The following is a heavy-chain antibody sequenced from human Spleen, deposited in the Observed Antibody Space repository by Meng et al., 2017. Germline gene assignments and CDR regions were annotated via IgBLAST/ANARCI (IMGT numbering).Heavy chain of an antibody. CDR3: ARGPTTVAHDFDY. D-gene: IGHD4-11*01. J-gene: IGHJ4*02. Sequence: CGGSLFDPSETPFRHLGVPCWCLQYLLWGLARPPPGEGAGVDWGINHRGNTNYNSFLESRVTISVDTSQNSLSLKLSSVTAADAAVYYCARGPTTVAHDFDYWGQGTLVTVSS. CDR2: NHRGNT. V-gene: IGHV4-34*01. CDR1: CWCLQYLL.